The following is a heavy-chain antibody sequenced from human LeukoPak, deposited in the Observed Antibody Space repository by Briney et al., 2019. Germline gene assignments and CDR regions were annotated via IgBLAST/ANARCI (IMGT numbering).Heavy chain of an antibody. CDR3: ARGDTYYYDSSGYPTEYFQH. J-gene: IGHJ1*01. CDR2: IYYSGST. Sequence: SETLSVTCTVSGGSISSGGYYWSWVRRHPGKGLEWIGYIYYSGSTYSNPSLKSRVTISVDTSKNQFSLKLSSVTAADTAVYYCARGDTYYYDSSGYPTEYFQHWGQGTLVTVSS. CDR1: GGSISSGGYY. V-gene: IGHV4-31*03. D-gene: IGHD3-22*01.